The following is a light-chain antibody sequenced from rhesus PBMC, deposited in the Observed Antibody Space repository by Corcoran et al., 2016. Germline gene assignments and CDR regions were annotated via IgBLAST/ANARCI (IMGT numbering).Light chain of an antibody. CDR2: KAS. J-gene: IGKJ4*01. CDR1: ENVNNS. Sequence: DIQMTQSPSSLSASVGDRVTITCRASENVNNSLNWYQQKPGKATKLLIYKASTLQSGVPSRFSGSGSGTDYTFTISSLQPEDVATYYCQHGYTTPLTFGGGTKVEIK. V-gene: IGKV1-74*01. CDR3: QHGYTTPLT.